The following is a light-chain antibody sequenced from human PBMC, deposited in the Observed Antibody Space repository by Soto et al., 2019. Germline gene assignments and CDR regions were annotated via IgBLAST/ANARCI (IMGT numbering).Light chain of an antibody. Sequence: EIVMTQSPATLSVSPGERATLSCRASQNVGNNLAWYQQKPGQTPRLLFYGASTRATGLPARFSGSGSGTEFTLTISSLQSEDFAVYYWQQYDNWPTFGQGTRLEIK. CDR2: GAS. CDR1: QNVGNN. J-gene: IGKJ5*01. CDR3: QQYDNWPT. V-gene: IGKV3-15*01.